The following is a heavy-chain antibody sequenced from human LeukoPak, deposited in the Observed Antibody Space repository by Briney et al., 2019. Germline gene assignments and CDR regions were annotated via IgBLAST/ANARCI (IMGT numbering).Heavy chain of an antibody. CDR3: ARDDSFDS. V-gene: IGHV3-74*03. CDR2: IKGDGMST. J-gene: IGHJ4*02. Sequence: GGSLRLSRAASGFSFSSYWMHWVRQAPGQGLVWVSRIKGDGMSTMYADSVKGRFTISRDNAKNTLYLQMNSLRAEDTAVYYCARDDSFDSWGQGTLVSVSS. CDR1: GFSFSSYW. D-gene: IGHD2-21*01.